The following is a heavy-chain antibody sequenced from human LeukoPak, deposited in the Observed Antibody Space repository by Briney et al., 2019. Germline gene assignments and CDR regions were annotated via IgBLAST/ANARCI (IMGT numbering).Heavy chain of an antibody. Sequence: ASVKVSCKASGYTFTSYDINWVRQATGQGREWMGWMNPNSGNTGYAQKFHGRGTMTRNTSISTAYMELSSLRSEDTAVYYCARALTASLRLPRYWGQGTLVTVSS. V-gene: IGHV1-8*01. J-gene: IGHJ4*02. D-gene: IGHD3-16*01. CDR1: GYTFTSYD. CDR2: MNPNSGNT. CDR3: ARALTASLRLPRY.